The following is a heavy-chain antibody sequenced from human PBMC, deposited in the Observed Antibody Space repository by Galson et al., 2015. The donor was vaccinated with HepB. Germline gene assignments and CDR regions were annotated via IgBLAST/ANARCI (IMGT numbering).Heavy chain of an antibody. Sequence: VQGRFTISRDNANNSLYLQMDSLRAEDTAIYYCARNDYNEYWGRGTLVTVSS. CDR3: ARNDYNEY. V-gene: IGHV3-11*06. J-gene: IGHJ4*02.